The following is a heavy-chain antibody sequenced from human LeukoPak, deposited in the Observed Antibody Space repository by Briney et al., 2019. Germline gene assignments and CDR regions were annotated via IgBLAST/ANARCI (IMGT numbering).Heavy chain of an antibody. V-gene: IGHV3-21*05. CDR2: ISSSSSYI. Sequence: GGSLRLSCAASGFTFSSYSMNWVRQAPGKGLEWVSYISSSSSYIYYADSVKGRFTISRDNAKNSLYLQMNSLRAEDTAVYYCARDSPIIAATGTGDYWGQGTLVTVSS. CDR1: GFTFSSYS. D-gene: IGHD6-13*01. J-gene: IGHJ4*02. CDR3: ARDSPIIAATGTGDY.